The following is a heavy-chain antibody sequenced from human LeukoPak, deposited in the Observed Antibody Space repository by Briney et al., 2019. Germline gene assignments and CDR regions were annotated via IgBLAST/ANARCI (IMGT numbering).Heavy chain of an antibody. D-gene: IGHD3-10*01. Sequence: GGSLRLSCAASGFTFSSYAMSWVRQAPGKGLEWVSAISGSGGSTYYADSVKGRFTISRDNAKNSLYLQMNSLRAEDTAVYYCARPAYYYGSGYFDYWGQGTLVTVSS. V-gene: IGHV3-23*01. J-gene: IGHJ4*02. CDR2: ISGSGGST. CDR1: GFTFSSYA. CDR3: ARPAYYYGSGYFDY.